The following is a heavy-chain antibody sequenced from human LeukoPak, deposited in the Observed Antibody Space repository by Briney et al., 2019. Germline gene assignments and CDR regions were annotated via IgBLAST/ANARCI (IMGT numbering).Heavy chain of an antibody. CDR1: GGTSSSYA. CDR2: IIPIFGTA. V-gene: IGHV1-69*13. J-gene: IGHJ3*02. Sequence: SVKVSCKASGGTSSSYAISWVRQAPGQGLEWMGGIIPIFGTANYAQKFQGRVTITADESTSTAYMELSSLRSEDTAVYYCERDAITGPSTPDDAFDIWGQGTMATVSS. D-gene: IGHD1-20*01. CDR3: ERDAITGPSTPDDAFDI.